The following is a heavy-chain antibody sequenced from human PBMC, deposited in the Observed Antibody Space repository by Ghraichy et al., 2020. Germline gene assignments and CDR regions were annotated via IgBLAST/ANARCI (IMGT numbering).Heavy chain of an antibody. D-gene: IGHD3-10*01. CDR1: GGSFSSYY. V-gene: IGHV4-59*08. CDR2: IYSSGST. Sequence: SETLSLTCTVSGGSFSSYYWCWIRQPPRTGLEWIGYIYSSGSTNYNPSLKIRVTISVYTSTNQFSLTLSLVTASDTAVYYCSRPSGFKQPPVYWGQGTLVTVSS. J-gene: IGHJ4*02. CDR3: SRPSGFKQPPVY.